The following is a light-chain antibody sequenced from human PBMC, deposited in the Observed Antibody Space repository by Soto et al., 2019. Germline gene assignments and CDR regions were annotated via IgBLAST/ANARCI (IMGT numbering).Light chain of an antibody. CDR1: QDMSSY. CDR3: LQDYNYPWT. J-gene: IGKJ1*01. Sequence: IQMTQSPSSLSASVGDRVTITCQASQDMSSYLNWYQQKPGKAPKLLIYAASSLQSGVPSRFSGSGSGTDFTLTISSLQPEDFATYYCLQDYNYPWTFGQGTKVDIK. CDR2: AAS. V-gene: IGKV1-6*01.